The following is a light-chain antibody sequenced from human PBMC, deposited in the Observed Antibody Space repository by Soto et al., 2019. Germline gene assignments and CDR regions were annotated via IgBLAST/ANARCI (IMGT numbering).Light chain of an antibody. CDR3: AAWDDSLKGPV. CDR1: SSNIGSHT. J-gene: IGLJ2*01. CDR2: TDN. Sequence: QSVLTQPPSASGTPGQRVTISCSGSSSNIGSHTVNWYQQLPGTAPKLLLYTDNQRPSGVPDRFSGSKSGTSAYLAISGLQSEDEADYYCAAWDDSLKGPVFGGGTKLTVL. V-gene: IGLV1-44*01.